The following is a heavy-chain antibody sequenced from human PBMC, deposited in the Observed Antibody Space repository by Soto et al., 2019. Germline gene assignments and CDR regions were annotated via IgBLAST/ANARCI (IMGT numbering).Heavy chain of an antibody. CDR2: LSASGTTI. CDR1: RFTFSDYY. Sequence: GGSLRLSCAASRFTFSDYYMSWIRQAPGKGLEWLSYLSASGTTIYYADSVKGRFTISRDNAKNSLYLQMNSLRAEDTAVYYCARDHDAFDIWGQGTMVTVSS. CDR3: ARDHDAFDI. V-gene: IGHV3-11*01. J-gene: IGHJ3*02.